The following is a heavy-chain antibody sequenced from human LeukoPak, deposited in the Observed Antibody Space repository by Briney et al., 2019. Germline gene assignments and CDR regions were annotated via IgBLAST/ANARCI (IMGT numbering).Heavy chain of an antibody. Sequence: SQTLSVTCTVSGGSISSGGHYWSWFRQHPGKGLEWIGYIYDSGSTYYNPSLKSRVAMSVDTSKNQFSLNLSSVTAADTAVYYCARGPTVTTDYWGQGTLVTVSP. V-gene: IGHV4-31*03. CDR3: ARGPTVTTDY. J-gene: IGHJ4*02. CDR2: IYDSGST. D-gene: IGHD4-17*01. CDR1: GGSISSGGHY.